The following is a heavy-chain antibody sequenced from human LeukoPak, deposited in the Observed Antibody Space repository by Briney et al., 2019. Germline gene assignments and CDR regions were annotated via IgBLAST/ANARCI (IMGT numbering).Heavy chain of an antibody. Sequence: ASVKVSCKASGYTFTGYYMHWVRQAPGQGLEWMGWINPNSGGTNYAQKFQGRVTMTRDTSISTAYMELSRLRSDDTAVYYCARRRQRPGLPLDYWGQGTLVTVSP. J-gene: IGHJ4*02. V-gene: IGHV1-2*02. D-gene: IGHD2-2*01. CDR2: INPNSGGT. CDR3: ARRRQRPGLPLDY. CDR1: GYTFTGYY.